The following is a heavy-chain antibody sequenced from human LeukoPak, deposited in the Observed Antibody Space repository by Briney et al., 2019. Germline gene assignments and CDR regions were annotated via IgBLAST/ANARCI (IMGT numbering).Heavy chain of an antibody. CDR2: IYSSGST. J-gene: IGHJ4*02. D-gene: IGHD3-9*01. CDR1: DGSISDYY. Sequence: SETLSLTCTVSDGSISDYYWSWIRQPAGKGLEWIGRIYSSGSTNDNPSLKSRLTMSVDTSKNQFSLKLSSVAAADTAVYYCARGYNILTGYYYFDYWGQGTLVTVSS. CDR3: ARGYNILTGYYYFDY. V-gene: IGHV4-4*07.